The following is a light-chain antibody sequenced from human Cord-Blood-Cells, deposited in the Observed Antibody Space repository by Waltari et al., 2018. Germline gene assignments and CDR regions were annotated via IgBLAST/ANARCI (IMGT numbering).Light chain of an antibody. Sequence: DIQMTQSPSTLPASVGDRVTITCRSSQSISSWLAWYQQKPGKAPKLLIYKASSLESGVPSSFSGSGAGTEFTLTISSLQPDDFATYYCQQYNSYSRTFGQGTKVEIK. CDR1: QSISSW. CDR2: KAS. J-gene: IGKJ1*01. V-gene: IGKV1-5*03. CDR3: QQYNSYSRT.